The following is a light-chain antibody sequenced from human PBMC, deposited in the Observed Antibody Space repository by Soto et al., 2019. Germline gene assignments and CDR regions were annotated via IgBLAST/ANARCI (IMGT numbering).Light chain of an antibody. J-gene: IGLJ3*02. CDR3: SSYAGTSWV. CDR2: EVS. V-gene: IGLV2-8*01. Sequence: QSALTQPPSASGSPGQSVTISCSGTTSDIGNYKYVSWYQQHPGKGPKVVIYEVSKRPSGVPDRFSGSKSGSTASLTLSGLQAEDEADYYCSSYAGTSWVFGGGTKLTVL. CDR1: TSDIGNYKY.